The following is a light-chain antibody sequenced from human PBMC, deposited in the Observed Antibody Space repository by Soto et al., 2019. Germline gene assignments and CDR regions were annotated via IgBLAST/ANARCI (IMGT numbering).Light chain of an antibody. Sequence: SYKLTQPPSVSVAPGKTARITCGGNNIGSKSVHWYQQKPGQAPVLVIYYDSDRPSGIPERFSGSNSGNTATLTISRVEAGDEADYYCQVWDSSSDHPVFGTGTKVTVL. CDR3: QVWDSSSDHPV. V-gene: IGLV3-21*04. J-gene: IGLJ1*01. CDR1: NIGSKS. CDR2: YDS.